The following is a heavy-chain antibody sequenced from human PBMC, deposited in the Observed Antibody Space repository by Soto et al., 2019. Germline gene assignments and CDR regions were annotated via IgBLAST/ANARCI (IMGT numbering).Heavy chain of an antibody. CDR2: IYYSGST. CDR1: GGSISSGGYY. V-gene: IGHV4-31*03. D-gene: IGHD3-3*01. J-gene: IGHJ5*02. Sequence: PSETLSLTCTVSGGSISSGGYYWSWIRQHPGKCLEWIGYIYYSGSTYYNPSLKSRVTISVDTSKNQFSLKLSSVTAADTAVYYCARGIARDDFWSGYYTGTGPRTENWFDPWGQGTLVTVYS. CDR3: ARGIARDDFWSGYYTGTGPRTENWFDP.